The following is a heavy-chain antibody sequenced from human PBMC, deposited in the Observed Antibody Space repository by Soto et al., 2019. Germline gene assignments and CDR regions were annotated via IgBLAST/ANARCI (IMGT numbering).Heavy chain of an antibody. V-gene: IGHV4-61*01. J-gene: IGHJ4*02. CDR1: GGSVSSGSYY. CDR2: IYYSGST. D-gene: IGHD3-22*01. Sequence: SETLSLTCTVSGGSVSSGSYYWSWIRQPPGKGLEWIGYIYYSGSTNYNPSLKSRVTISVDTSKNQFSLKLSSVTAADTAVYYCAREVPNYYDSSGYLGYWGQGTLVTVSS. CDR3: AREVPNYYDSSGYLGY.